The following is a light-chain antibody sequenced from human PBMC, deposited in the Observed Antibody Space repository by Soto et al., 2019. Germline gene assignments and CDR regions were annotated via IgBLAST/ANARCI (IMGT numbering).Light chain of an antibody. CDR3: QQYGSTQYI. CDR2: GAS. V-gene: IGKV3-20*01. CDR1: QSFSSSY. Sequence: EIVLTQSPASLSLSPGQRATLSCRASQSFSSSYLAWYQHKPGQAPRLLIYGASSRATDIADRFSGSGSGADFTLTISRREPEDFAVYYCQQYGSTQYIFGQGTKLEIK. J-gene: IGKJ2*01.